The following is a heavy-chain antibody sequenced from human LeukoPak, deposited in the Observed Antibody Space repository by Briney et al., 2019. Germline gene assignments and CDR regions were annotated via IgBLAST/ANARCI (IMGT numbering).Heavy chain of an antibody. D-gene: IGHD3-10*02. Sequence: GGSLRLSCATSGFNFGRYTIHWVRQAPGKGLEWVSLAGWAGGTTFYSDSVRGRFTIARDSGRKSVYLQMNSLTTDDTAFYFCAKELDTMFFDYWGQGALVTVSS. CDR2: AGWAGGTT. J-gene: IGHJ4*02. CDR3: AKELDTMFFDY. V-gene: IGHV3-43*01. CDR1: GFNFGRYT.